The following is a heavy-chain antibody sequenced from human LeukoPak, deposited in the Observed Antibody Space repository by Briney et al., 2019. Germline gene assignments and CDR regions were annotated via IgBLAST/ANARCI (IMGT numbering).Heavy chain of an antibody. J-gene: IGHJ4*02. CDR3: TREGGSTGAGF. V-gene: IGHV3-21*06. CDR1: GFSFSASS. CDR2: IFGDGPGL. Sequence: GGSLRLSCEASGFSFSASSMNWVRQAPGKGLEWGSSIFGDGPGLYYADSVKGRFTISRDNGKNSVYLEMNSLRDDDTAVYYCTREGGSTGAGFWGQGTLVTVSS. D-gene: IGHD5/OR15-5a*01.